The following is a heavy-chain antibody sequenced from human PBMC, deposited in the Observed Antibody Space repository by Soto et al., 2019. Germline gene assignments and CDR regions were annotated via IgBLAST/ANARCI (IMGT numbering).Heavy chain of an antibody. CDR3: ARDKNQNYGIPAASSWFNP. J-gene: IGHJ5*02. Sequence: ASVKASCKASGFMFGDYFIHCVRQAPGQGLEWMGIINPSGDSRNYAQKFQGRVTITRDTSTSTVYMDLSSLRYEDTAVYYCARDKNQNYGIPAASSWFNPWGQGTPVTVAS. V-gene: IGHV1-46*01. CDR1: GFMFGDYF. D-gene: IGHD2-15*01. CDR2: INPSGDSR.